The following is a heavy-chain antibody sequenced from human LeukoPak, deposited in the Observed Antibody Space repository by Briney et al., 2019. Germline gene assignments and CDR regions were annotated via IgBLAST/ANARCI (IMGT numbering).Heavy chain of an antibody. D-gene: IGHD6-6*01. CDR3: ARGRIAARAGYYYYYYMDV. V-gene: IGHV1-8*01. J-gene: IGHJ6*03. Sequence: GASVKVSCKASGYIFTSYDINWVRQATGQGLEWMGWMNPNSGNTGYAQKFQGRATMTRNTSISTAYMELSSLRSEDTAVYYCARGRIAARAGYYYYYYMDVWGKGTTVTVSS. CDR2: MNPNSGNT. CDR1: GYIFTSYD.